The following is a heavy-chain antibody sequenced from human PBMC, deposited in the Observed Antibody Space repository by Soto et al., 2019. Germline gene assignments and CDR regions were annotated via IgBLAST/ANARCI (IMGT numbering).Heavy chain of an antibody. D-gene: IGHD6-6*01. CDR3: AREFSNSPEAFDS. Sequence: PSENLSLTCTLSGGSVNSDNIYWSWIRQPPGRGLEWIVYIYYTGSTSYNHYLKSRATISIDTSRNQFSLKLSSVTAADTAVYYCAREFSNSPEAFDSWGQGSLVTVS. CDR1: GGSVNSDNIY. CDR2: IYYTGST. J-gene: IGHJ4*02. V-gene: IGHV4-61*01.